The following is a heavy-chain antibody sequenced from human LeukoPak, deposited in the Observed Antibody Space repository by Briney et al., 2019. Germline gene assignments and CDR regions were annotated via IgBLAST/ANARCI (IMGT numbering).Heavy chain of an antibody. CDR3: AKSRAPTADPDAFDI. Sequence: GGSLRLSCVASGFTFSNYGIHWVRQAPGKGLEWVAFTRYGVRYGASKEYYADSVKGRFTISRDNSKKSLYLQLNSLKTEDAAVYYCAKSRAPTADPDAFDIWGHGTMVTVSS. D-gene: IGHD1-14*01. V-gene: IGHV3-30*02. J-gene: IGHJ3*02. CDR2: TRYGVRYGASKE. CDR1: GFTFSNYG.